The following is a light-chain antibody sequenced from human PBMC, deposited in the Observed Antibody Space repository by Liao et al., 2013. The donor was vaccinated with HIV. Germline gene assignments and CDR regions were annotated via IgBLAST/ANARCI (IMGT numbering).Light chain of an antibody. CDR1: KLGDKY. CDR2: HAS. V-gene: IGLV3-1*01. Sequence: SYELTQSPSVSVSPGQTATITCSGDKLGDKYGCWYQQKPGQAPVLLIYHASDRPSGIPERFSGSNSGNTATLTISRVEPGDXADYYCQLWDSSSDHPYVFGTGTQVTVL. J-gene: IGLJ1*01. CDR3: QLWDSSSDHPYV.